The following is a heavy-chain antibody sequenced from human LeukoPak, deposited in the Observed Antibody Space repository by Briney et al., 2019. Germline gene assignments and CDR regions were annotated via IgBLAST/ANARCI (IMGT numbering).Heavy chain of an antibody. CDR1: GGTFSSYA. CDR2: IIPILGIA. V-gene: IGHV1-69*10. Sequence: ASVKVSCKASGGTFSSYAISWVRQAPGQGLAWMGGIIPILGIANYAQKFQGRVTITADKSTSTAYMELSSLRSEDTAVYYCARSVDTAMVTVSYYFDYWGQGTLVTVSS. J-gene: IGHJ4*02. CDR3: ARSVDTAMVTVSYYFDY. D-gene: IGHD5-18*01.